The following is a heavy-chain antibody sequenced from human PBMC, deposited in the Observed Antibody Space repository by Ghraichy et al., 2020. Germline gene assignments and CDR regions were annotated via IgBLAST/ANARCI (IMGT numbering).Heavy chain of an antibody. CDR1: GFTFDDYA. CDR3: AKGFYYDSSGYYDQ. CDR2: ITWNSGSI. V-gene: IGHV3-9*01. Sequence: ALRLSCAASGFTFDDYAMHWVRQAPGKGLEWVSGITWNSGSIGYADSVKGRFTISRDNAKNSLYLQMNSLRLEDTALYYCAKGFYYDSSGYYDQWGQGILVTISS. D-gene: IGHD3-22*01. J-gene: IGHJ4*02.